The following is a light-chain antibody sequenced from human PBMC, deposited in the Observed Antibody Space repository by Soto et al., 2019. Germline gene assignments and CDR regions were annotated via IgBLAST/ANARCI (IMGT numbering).Light chain of an antibody. CDR3: QQYYSTPIT. V-gene: IGKV4-1*01. Sequence: DIVMTQSPDSLAVSLGERATINCKSSQSVLYSSNNNNYLAWYQQKPGQPPMLLIYWASTRESGVPDRFSGSGSGTDFTLTISSLQAEDGAVYYCQQYYSTPITFGQGTRLEIK. J-gene: IGKJ5*01. CDR1: QSVLYSSNNNNY. CDR2: WAS.